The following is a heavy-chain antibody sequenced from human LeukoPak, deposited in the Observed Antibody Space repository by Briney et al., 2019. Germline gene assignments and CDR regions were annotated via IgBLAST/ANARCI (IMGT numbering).Heavy chain of an antibody. CDR3: ARRRSSGSYLGFDY. CDR1: GDSISSSSYY. V-gene: IGHV4-39*07. Sequence: SETLSLTCTVSGDSISSSSYYWAWIRQPPGKGLEWIGSIYYGGSTYYNPSLKSRVTMSVDTSKNQFSLKLSSVTAADTAVYYCARRRSSGSYLGFDYWGQGTLVTVSS. D-gene: IGHD3-22*01. J-gene: IGHJ4*02. CDR2: IYYGGST.